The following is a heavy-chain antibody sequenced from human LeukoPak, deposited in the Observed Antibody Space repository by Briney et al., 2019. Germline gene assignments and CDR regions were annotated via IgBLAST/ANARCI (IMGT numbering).Heavy chain of an antibody. V-gene: IGHV4-38-2*01. CDR3: ARHNSIVVVINFDY. J-gene: IGHJ4*02. CDR1: GYSLSSGYY. CDR2: IYHSGST. Sequence: PSETLSLTCPVSGYSLSSGYYWGWIRQPPGKGLEWIGSIYHSGSTYYNPSLKSRVTISVDTSKNQFSLKLSSVTAADTAVYYCARHNSIVVVINFDYWGQGTLVTVSS. D-gene: IGHD2-21*01.